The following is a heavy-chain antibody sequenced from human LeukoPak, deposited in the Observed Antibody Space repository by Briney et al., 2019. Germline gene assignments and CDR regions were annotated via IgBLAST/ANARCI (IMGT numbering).Heavy chain of an antibody. CDR1: GYRFTGYY. J-gene: IGHJ4*02. D-gene: IGHD3-10*01. CDR2: INPNSGGT. V-gene: IGHV1-2*02. CDR3: ARGELLWFGELSSFDY. Sequence: ASVKVSCKASGYRFTGYYMHWVRQAPGQELEWMGWINPNSGGTNYAQKFQGRVTMTRDTSISTAYMELSRLRSDDTAVYYCARGELLWFGELSSFDYWGQGTLVTVSS.